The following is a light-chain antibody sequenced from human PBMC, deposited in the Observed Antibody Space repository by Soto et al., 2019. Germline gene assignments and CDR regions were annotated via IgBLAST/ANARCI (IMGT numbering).Light chain of an antibody. CDR1: QSVSSY. CDR2: DAS. CDR3: QQRIKWPPIFK. V-gene: IGKV3-11*01. Sequence: EIVLTQSPATLSLSPGERATLSCRASQSVSSYLAWYQQKPGQAPRLLIYDASNRATGIPDRFSGSGSATDFTFNISSQVPEDYAVNYCQQRIKWPPIFKIGPGTKVDI. J-gene: IGKJ3*01.